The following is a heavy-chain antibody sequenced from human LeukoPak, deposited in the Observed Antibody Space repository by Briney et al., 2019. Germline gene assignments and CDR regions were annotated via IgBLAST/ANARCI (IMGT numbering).Heavy chain of an antibody. Sequence: PGRSPRLSCAASGFTFSSYGMHWVRQAPGKGLEWVAVISYDGSNKYYADSVKGRFTISRDTSKNTLYLQMNSLRAEDTAVYYCAKEHGSGSYFDYWGQGTLVTVSS. J-gene: IGHJ4*02. D-gene: IGHD3-10*01. CDR2: ISYDGSNK. CDR1: GFTFSSYG. CDR3: AKEHGSGSYFDY. V-gene: IGHV3-30*18.